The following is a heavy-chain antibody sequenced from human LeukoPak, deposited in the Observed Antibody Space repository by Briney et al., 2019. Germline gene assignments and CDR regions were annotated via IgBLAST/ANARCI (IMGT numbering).Heavy chain of an antibody. D-gene: IGHD1-26*01. CDR2: IRYDGSNK. J-gene: IGHJ6*03. V-gene: IGHV3-30*02. CDR1: GFTFNTYG. Sequence: GGTLRLSCAASGFTFNTYGMSWVRQAPGKGLEWVAFIRYDGSNKYYADSVKGRFTISRDNSKNTLYLQMNSLRAEDTAVYYCAKDGGHSGSSYGPFSSYYYYMDVWGKGTTVTVSS. CDR3: AKDGGHSGSSYGPFSSYYYYMDV.